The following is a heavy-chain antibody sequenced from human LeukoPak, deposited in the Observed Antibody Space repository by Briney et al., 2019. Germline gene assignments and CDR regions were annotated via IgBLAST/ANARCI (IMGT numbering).Heavy chain of an antibody. CDR2: ISSDSTTI. CDR1: GFTFSSYS. Sequence: GGSLRPSCAASGFTFSSYSMNWVRQAPGKGLEWVSYISSDSTTIYYADSVKGRFTISRDNAKNSLYLQTNSLRDEDTAVYYCGRGRAYWGQGTLVSVSS. J-gene: IGHJ4*02. CDR3: GRGRAY. V-gene: IGHV3-48*02.